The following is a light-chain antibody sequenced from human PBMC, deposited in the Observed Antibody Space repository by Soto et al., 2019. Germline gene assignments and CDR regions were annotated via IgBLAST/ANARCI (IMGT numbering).Light chain of an antibody. CDR2: EVS. J-gene: IGLJ1*01. Sequence: QSALTQPASVSGSRGQSITISCTGTSSDVGDYNYVSWYQQHPGKAPKLMIYEVSNRPSGVSNRFSGSKSGNTASLTISGLQAEDEADYFCSSYTSSSIDYVFGTGTKVPVL. CDR3: SSYTSSSIDYV. CDR1: SSDVGDYNY. V-gene: IGLV2-14*01.